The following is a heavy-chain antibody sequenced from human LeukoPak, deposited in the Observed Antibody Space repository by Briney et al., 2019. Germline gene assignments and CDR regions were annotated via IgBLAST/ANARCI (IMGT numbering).Heavy chain of an antibody. J-gene: IGHJ4*02. Sequence: SETLSLTRTVSGGSINNYYWSWIRQPPGKGLEWIGYIFYSGSTNYNPSLKSRLTISVDTSKNQFSLKLNSVTAADTAVYYCARQHGGNLPMLDWGQGTLVTVSS. CDR1: GGSINNYY. V-gene: IGHV4-59*08. CDR3: ARQHGGNLPMLD. D-gene: IGHD4-23*01. CDR2: IFYSGST.